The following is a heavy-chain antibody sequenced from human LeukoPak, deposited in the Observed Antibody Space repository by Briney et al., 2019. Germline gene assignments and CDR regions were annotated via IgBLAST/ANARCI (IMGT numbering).Heavy chain of an antibody. D-gene: IGHD2-15*01. CDR2: IFDAGRT. V-gene: IGHV3-53*01. CDR1: GFTVGGTY. Sequence: GGSLRLSCAASGFTVGGTYMSWVRQAAGKGWQWVSTIFDAGRTTYADSVQGRFTISRDSYMNTLFLQMNSLRADDTAVYYCALCAYSYSRFDYWGQGTPVTVSS. CDR3: ALCAYSYSRFDY. J-gene: IGHJ4*02.